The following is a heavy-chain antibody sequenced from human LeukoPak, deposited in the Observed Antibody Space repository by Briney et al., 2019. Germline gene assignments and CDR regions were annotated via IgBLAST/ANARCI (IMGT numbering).Heavy chain of an antibody. Sequence: AASVKVSCKASGGTFSSYAISWVRQAPGQGLEWMGRIIPIFGTANYAQKFQGRVTITTDESTSAAYMELSSLRSEDTAVYYCARAVRSRMFGVEHTVNWFDP. CDR1: GGTFSSYA. V-gene: IGHV1-69*05. D-gene: IGHD3-3*01. CDR2: IIPIFGTA. J-gene: IGHJ5*02. CDR3: ARAVRSRMFGVEHTVNWFDP.